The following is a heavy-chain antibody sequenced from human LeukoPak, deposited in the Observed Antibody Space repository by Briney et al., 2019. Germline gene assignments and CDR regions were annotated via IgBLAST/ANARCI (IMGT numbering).Heavy chain of an antibody. Sequence: PGGSLRLSCVASGFTFNSYTMNWVRQAPGKGLEWVANIKHDGSEKYYIDSVKGRFTISRDNAKNSVYLQMNRLRAEDTAVYYCARVRREMKRSLGRTTEYSYYYYMDVWGKGTTVTVSS. CDR3: ARVRREMKRSLGRTTEYSYYYYMDV. CDR2: IKHDGSEK. CDR1: GFTFNSYT. J-gene: IGHJ6*03. V-gene: IGHV3-7*01. D-gene: IGHD1/OR15-1a*01.